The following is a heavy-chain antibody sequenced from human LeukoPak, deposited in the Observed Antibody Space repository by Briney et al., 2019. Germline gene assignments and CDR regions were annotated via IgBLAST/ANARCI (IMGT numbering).Heavy chain of an antibody. V-gene: IGHV3-21*01. J-gene: IGHJ6*02. D-gene: IGHD3-22*01. CDR1: GFTFSSYS. Sequence: PGGSLRLSCAASGFTFSSYSMNWVRQAPGKGLGWVSSISSSSSYIYYADSVKGRFTISRDNAKNSLYLQMNSLRAEDTAVYYCAKGYYYDRSGYTRSHYYYGMDVWGQGTTVTVSS. CDR2: ISSSSSYI. CDR3: AKGYYYDRSGYTRSHYYYGMDV.